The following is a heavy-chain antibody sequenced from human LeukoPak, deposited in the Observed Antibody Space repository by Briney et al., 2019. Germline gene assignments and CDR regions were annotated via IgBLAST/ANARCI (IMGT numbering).Heavy chain of an antibody. Sequence: ASVKVSCKASGYTFTSYGISWVRQAPGQGLEWMGWISAYNGNTNYAQKLQGRVTMTTDTSTSTAYMELRSLRSDDTAVYYCARVEEPGWLQFPSHFDYWGQGTLVTVSS. D-gene: IGHD5-24*01. CDR1: GYTFTSYG. J-gene: IGHJ4*02. CDR2: ISAYNGNT. CDR3: ARVEEPGWLQFPSHFDY. V-gene: IGHV1-18*01.